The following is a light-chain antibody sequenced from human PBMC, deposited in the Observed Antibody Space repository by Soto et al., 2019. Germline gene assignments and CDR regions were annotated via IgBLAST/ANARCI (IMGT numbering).Light chain of an antibody. CDR1: QSISTY. J-gene: IGKJ1*01. CDR3: QQSYSTPWT. V-gene: IGKV1-39*01. Sequence: DIQMTQSPSSLSASVGDRVTITCRASQSISTYLNWYQQTPGKAPKLLIYAASSLQGGVPSRFSGSGSGTDFSLTISSLRPEDFATYYCQQSYSTPWTFGQGTKVEIK. CDR2: AAS.